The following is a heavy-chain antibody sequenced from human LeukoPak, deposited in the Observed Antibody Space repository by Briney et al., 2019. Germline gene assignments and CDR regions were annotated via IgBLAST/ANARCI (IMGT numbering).Heavy chain of an antibody. Sequence: ASVKVSCKASGYTFTGYYMHWVRQGPGQGLEWMGWINPNSGGTKYAQKFQGRVTMTRDTSISTAYMDLSRLRSDDTAVYYCARAQYQLLNPLWDIVVVVAAMPDYWGQGTLVTVSS. CDR3: ARAQYQLLNPLWDIVVVVAAMPDY. CDR2: INPNSGGT. CDR1: GYTFTGYY. V-gene: IGHV1-2*02. J-gene: IGHJ4*02. D-gene: IGHD2-15*01.